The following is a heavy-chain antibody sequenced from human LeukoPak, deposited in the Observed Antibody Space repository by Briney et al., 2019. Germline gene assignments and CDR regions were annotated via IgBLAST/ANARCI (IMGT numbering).Heavy chain of an antibody. CDR3: ARGVDYGDYRRTTNWFDP. CDR2: IYYSGST. D-gene: IGHD4-17*01. V-gene: IGHV4-59*13. CDR1: GGSISSYY. J-gene: IGHJ5*02. Sequence: SETLSLTCTVSGGSISSYYWSWIRQPPGQGLGWIGYIYYSGSTNYNASLKSRLTISVDTSKNQFSLKLSSVTAADTAVYYCARGVDYGDYRRTTNWFDPWGQGTLVTVSS.